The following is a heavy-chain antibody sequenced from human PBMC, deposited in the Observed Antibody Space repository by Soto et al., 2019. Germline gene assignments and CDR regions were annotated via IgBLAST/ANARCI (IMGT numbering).Heavy chain of an antibody. D-gene: IGHD1-1*01. J-gene: IGHJ6*02. CDR1: GYSFTSYW. CDR3: ASHNEYYYYYGMDV. V-gene: IGHV5-10-1*01. CDR2: IDPSDSYT. Sequence: GESLKISCKGSGYSFTSYWISWVRQMPGKGLEWVGRIDPSDSYTNYSPSFQGHVTISADKSISTAYLQWSSLKASDTAMYYCASHNEYYYYYGMDVWGQGTTVTVSS.